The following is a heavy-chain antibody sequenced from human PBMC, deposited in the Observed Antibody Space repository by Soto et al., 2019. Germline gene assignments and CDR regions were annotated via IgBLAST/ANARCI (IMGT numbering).Heavy chain of an antibody. J-gene: IGHJ5*02. Sequence: SETLSLTCTVSGASISSGGYYWSWIRQHPEKGLEWIGYSYYSGSTYYNPSLKSRVSISVDTSKNQSSLKLSSVTAADTSVYYCARGARYWFDPWGQGTLVTVSS. CDR3: ARGARYWFDP. V-gene: IGHV4-31*03. CDR1: GASISSGGYY. CDR2: SYYSGST.